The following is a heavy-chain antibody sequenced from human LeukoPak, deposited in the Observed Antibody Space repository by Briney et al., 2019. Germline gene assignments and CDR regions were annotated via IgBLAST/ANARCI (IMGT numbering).Heavy chain of an antibody. CDR2: IKRKTDGGIT. D-gene: IGHD3-3*01. Sequence: PGGSLRLSCAASGFTFSNAWMSWVRQAPGKGLEWDGRIKRKTDGGITDYAAPVKGRFTISRDDSKNTLYVQMNSLKIEDTAVYYCTTSNFGFPFDYWGQGTLVTVSS. V-gene: IGHV3-15*01. CDR3: TTSNFGFPFDY. CDR1: GFTFSNAW. J-gene: IGHJ4*02.